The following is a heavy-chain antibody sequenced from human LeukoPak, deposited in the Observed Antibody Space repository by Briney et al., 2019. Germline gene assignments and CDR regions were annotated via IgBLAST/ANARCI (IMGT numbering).Heavy chain of an antibody. CDR3: ARDQGVGDKAHYYYYGMDV. J-gene: IGHJ6*02. V-gene: IGHV3-21*01. CDR2: ISSSSSYI. Sequence: KPGGSLRLSCAASGFTFSSYSMNWVRQAPGKGLEWVSSISSSSSYIYYADSVKGRFAISRDNAKNSLYLQMNSLRAEDTAVYYCARDQGVGDKAHYYYYGMDVWGQGTTVTVSS. D-gene: IGHD1-26*01. CDR1: GFTFSSYS.